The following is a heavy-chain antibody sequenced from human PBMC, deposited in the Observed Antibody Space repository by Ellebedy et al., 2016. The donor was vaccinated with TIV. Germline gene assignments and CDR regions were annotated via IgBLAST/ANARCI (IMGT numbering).Heavy chain of an antibody. D-gene: IGHD3-3*02. CDR2: ISSSSSYI. CDR1: GFTFSSYS. CDR3: AREFSVDAFDI. J-gene: IGHJ3*02. Sequence: GGSLRLSXAASGFTFSSYSMNWVRQAPGKGLEWVSSISSSSSYIYYADSVKGRFTISRDNAKNSLYLQMNSLRAEDTAVYYCAREFSVDAFDIWGQGTMVTVSS. V-gene: IGHV3-21*01.